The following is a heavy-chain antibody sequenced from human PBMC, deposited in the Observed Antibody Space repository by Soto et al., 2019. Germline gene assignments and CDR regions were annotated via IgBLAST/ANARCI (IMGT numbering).Heavy chain of an antibody. V-gene: IGHV4-31*03. CDR1: GGSISSGAYY. CDR3: AREAADRGPRYWYFDL. Sequence: QVQLQESGPGLVKPSQTLSLTCTVSGGSISSGAYYWSWIRQHPGKGLEWIGYIHYSGNIYYNPSLKSRVTISVDASNNQFSLRLSSVTPADTAVYYCAREAADRGPRYWYFDLWGRGTLVTVSA. J-gene: IGHJ2*01. CDR2: IHYSGNI.